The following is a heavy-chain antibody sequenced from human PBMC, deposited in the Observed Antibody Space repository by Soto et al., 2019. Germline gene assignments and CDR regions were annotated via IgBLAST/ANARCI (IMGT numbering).Heavy chain of an antibody. Sequence: ASVKVSCKASGYTFTSYGISWVRQAPGQGLEWMGWISAYNGNTNYAQKLQGRVTMTTDTSTSTAYMELRSLRSDDTAVYCGARCTRLWDAFDSWGQGTMVTVSS. D-gene: IGHD2-21*01. CDR2: ISAYNGNT. V-gene: IGHV1-18*01. CDR3: ARCTRLWDAFDS. J-gene: IGHJ3*02. CDR1: GYTFTSYG.